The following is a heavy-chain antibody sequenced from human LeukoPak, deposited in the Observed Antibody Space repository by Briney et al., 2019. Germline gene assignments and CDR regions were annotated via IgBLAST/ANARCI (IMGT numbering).Heavy chain of an antibody. Sequence: GGSLRLSCATPGYTFSDYYRSSIRQAPGKGLGRVSYISSNSSYTNYADSVKGRFTISRDNAKNSLYLQMNSLRAEDTAVYYCARDGAVVPRFDAAAGFDYWGQGTLVTVSS. CDR1: GYTFSDYY. V-gene: IGHV3-11*06. J-gene: IGHJ4*02. CDR2: ISSNSSYT. CDR3: ARDGAVVPRFDAAAGFDY. D-gene: IGHD2-2*01.